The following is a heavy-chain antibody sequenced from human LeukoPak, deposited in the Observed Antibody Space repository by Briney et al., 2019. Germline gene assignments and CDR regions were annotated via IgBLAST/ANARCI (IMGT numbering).Heavy chain of an antibody. CDR3: AETSTKDYFDP. Sequence: PSETLSLTCSASGGSISRSSYYWGWIRQTPGKGLEWIGSIYHGGRTYYNPSLKSRVTISVDTSKNQVSLRLSSVTAADTAVYYCAETSTKDYFDPWGQGTLVTVSS. J-gene: IGHJ5*02. D-gene: IGHD4-11*01. CDR1: GGSISRSSYY. CDR2: IYHGGRT. V-gene: IGHV4-39*07.